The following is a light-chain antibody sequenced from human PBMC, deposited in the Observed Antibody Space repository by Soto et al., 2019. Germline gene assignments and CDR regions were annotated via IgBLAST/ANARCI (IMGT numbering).Light chain of an antibody. CDR3: QNNYSAVFT. V-gene: IGKV1-27*01. CDR1: QDIANY. Sequence: DIQMTQSPSSLSASVGDRVTITCRASQDIANYLAWYQQTPGKPPKLLIYATSTLQSGVPSRFSGSGFGTDFTLTISSLQPEDIATYYCQNNYSAVFTFGPGTKVKVK. CDR2: ATS. J-gene: IGKJ3*01.